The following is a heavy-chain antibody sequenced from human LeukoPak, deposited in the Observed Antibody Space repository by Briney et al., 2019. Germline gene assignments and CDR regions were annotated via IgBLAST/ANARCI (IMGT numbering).Heavy chain of an antibody. V-gene: IGHV3-53*01. Sequence: GGSLRLSCAASGFTVSGNYMSWVRQAPGKGLEWVSVIYSGGNTYYADSVKGRFTISRDNSKNTLYLQMNSLRAEDTAVYYCAGTMIVVVVNAFDIWGQGTMVTVSS. CDR3: AGTMIVVVVNAFDI. D-gene: IGHD3-22*01. CDR2: IYSGGNT. J-gene: IGHJ3*02. CDR1: GFTVSGNY.